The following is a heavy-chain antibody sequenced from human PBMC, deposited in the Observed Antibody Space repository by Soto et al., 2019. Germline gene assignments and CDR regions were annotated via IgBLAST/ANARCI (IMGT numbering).Heavy chain of an antibody. CDR1: GFTFSSYA. Sequence: EVQLLESGGGLVQPGGSLRLSCAASGFTFSSYAMSWVRQAPGKGLEWASAISGSGGSTYYADSVKGRFTISRDNSKNTLYLQMNSLRAEDTAVYYCAKMWGYHSSSWYDYWGQGTLVTVSS. V-gene: IGHV3-23*01. CDR2: ISGSGGST. J-gene: IGHJ4*02. CDR3: AKMWGYHSSSWYDY. D-gene: IGHD6-13*01.